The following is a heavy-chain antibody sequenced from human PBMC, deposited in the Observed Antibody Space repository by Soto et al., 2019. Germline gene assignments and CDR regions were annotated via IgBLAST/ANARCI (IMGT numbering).Heavy chain of an antibody. CDR1: GGNLSNYD. Sequence: QVQLVQSGAEVKKPGSSVKVSFKTSGGNLSNYDISWVREAPGQGVEWMGAIIPVFGTPNYAQKFQDRVTITGDESTTTVYMEVRSLTSEDTAVYYCARGDATKIVVTTYYAMDVWGQGTTVTVSS. CDR3: ARGDATKIVVTTYYAMDV. CDR2: IIPVFGTP. V-gene: IGHV1-69*12. D-gene: IGHD3-22*01. J-gene: IGHJ6*02.